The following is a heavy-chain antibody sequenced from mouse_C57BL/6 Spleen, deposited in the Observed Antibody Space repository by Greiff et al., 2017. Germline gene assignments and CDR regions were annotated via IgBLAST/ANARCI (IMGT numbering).Heavy chain of an antibody. J-gene: IGHJ2*01. D-gene: IGHD1-1*01. Sequence: VQLKESGPELVKPGASVKMSCKASGYTFTDYNMPWVKQSPGKSLEWIGYINPNNGGTSYNKKFKGKATLTVNKSSSTAYMELRSLTSEDSAVYYCARSRYYGSSFYFDYWGQGTTLTVSS. V-gene: IGHV1-22*01. CDR3: ARSRYYGSSFYFDY. CDR2: INPNNGGT. CDR1: GYTFTDYN.